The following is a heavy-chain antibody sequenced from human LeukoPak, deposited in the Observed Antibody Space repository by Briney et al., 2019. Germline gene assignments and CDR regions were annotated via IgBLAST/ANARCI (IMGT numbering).Heavy chain of an antibody. CDR3: AKRGVVIRVVLVGFHKEAYYFDA. Sequence: GGSLRLSCAVSGITLSNYGMSWVRRAPGKGLGWVAGISDRGGRTNYADSVKGRYPISRDNPRNTLYVQMNSLRGEGTAVYFCAKRGVVIRVVLVGFHKEAYYFDAWGQGALVTVSS. CDR1: GITLSNYG. CDR2: ISDRGGRT. D-gene: IGHD3-10*01. J-gene: IGHJ4*02. V-gene: IGHV3-23*01.